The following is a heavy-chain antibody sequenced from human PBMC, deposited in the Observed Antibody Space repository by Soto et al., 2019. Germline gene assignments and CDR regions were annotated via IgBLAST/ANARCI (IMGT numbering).Heavy chain of an antibody. CDR1: GGSMSSSNW. CDR2: IYHGGST. V-gene: IGHV4-4*02. J-gene: IGHJ4*02. Sequence: SETLSHTCTVSGGSMSSSNWWNWVRQSPGKGLEWIGEIYHGGSTNYNPSLKSRVTISVDKSKNQFSLKLTSVTAADTAVYYCARVRGGFCSAGSCYSLDYWGQGTLVSVSS. D-gene: IGHD2-15*01. CDR3: ARVRGGFCSAGSCYSLDY.